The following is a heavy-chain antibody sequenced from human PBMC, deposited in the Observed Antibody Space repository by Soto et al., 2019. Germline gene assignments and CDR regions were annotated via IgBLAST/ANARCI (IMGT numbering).Heavy chain of an antibody. D-gene: IGHD4-17*01. CDR1: GFIFSTYG. CDR3: AKDLLLTTITTVGD. CDR2: ISYDGNNK. Sequence: QVQLVESGGGVVQPGRSLRLSCAASGFIFSTYGMHWVRQAPGKGLEWLSVISYDGNNKYYADSVKGRFTISRDNSKNTLWPQMDSLRTEDTAVYYSAKDLLLTTITTVGDWGQGTLVTVSS. V-gene: IGHV3-30*18. J-gene: IGHJ4*02.